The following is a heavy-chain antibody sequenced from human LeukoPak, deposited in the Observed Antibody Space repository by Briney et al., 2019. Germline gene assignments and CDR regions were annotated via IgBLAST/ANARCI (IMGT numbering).Heavy chain of an antibody. Sequence: GGSLRLSCAASGFTFSSYAMSWVRQAPGKGLEWVSAISGSGGSTYYADSVKGRFTISRDNSKNTLYLQMNSLRAEDTAVYYCAKDHGCSSISCYFPNWGQGTLVTVSS. CDR3: AKDHGCSSISCYFPN. J-gene: IGHJ4*02. CDR2: ISGSGGST. D-gene: IGHD2-2*01. V-gene: IGHV3-23*01. CDR1: GFTFSSYA.